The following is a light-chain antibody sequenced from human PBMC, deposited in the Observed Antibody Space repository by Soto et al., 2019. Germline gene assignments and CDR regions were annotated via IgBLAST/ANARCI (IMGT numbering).Light chain of an antibody. CDR1: QGISNW. Sequence: DLQMTQSPLSVSASVGDRVTITCRASQGISNWLAWYHQKPGKAHKLLIYTASSLQDGVPPRFSSSGSGTDFTVTISSLQPEDVATYYCQQANSFPFTFGPGTTVDVK. J-gene: IGKJ3*01. CDR2: TAS. V-gene: IGKV1-12*01. CDR3: QQANSFPFT.